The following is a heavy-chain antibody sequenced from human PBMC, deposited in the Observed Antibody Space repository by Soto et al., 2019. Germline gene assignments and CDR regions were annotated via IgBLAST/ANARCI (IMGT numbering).Heavy chain of an antibody. CDR1: GYTFTGYY. J-gene: IGHJ6*02. V-gene: IGHV1-2*02. CDR3: ASGIAAILLISPGPYYYGMDV. CDR2: INPNSGGT. Sequence: GASVKVSCKASGYTFTGYYMHWVRQAPGQGLEWMGWINPNSGGTNYAQKFQGRVTMTRDTSISTAYMGLSRLRSDDTAVYYCASGIAAILLISPGPYYYGMDVWGQGTTVTVSS. D-gene: IGHD6-25*01.